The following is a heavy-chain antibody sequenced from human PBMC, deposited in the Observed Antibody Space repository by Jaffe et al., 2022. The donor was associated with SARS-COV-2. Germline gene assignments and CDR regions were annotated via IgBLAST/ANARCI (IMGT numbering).Heavy chain of an antibody. D-gene: IGHD3-10*01. CDR1: GYALTTYT. CDR2: ISDNT. CDR3: ARDFRPTTVRGEWWFDP. V-gene: IGHV1-3*01. Sequence: QVHLVQSGPEVKKPGASVKISCKASGYALTTYTMHWVRQAPGQRLEWMGWISDNTKYAQKFQGRVTITRDASAGTAYMELSSLTSEDTAIYYCARDFRPTTVRGEWWFDPWGQGTLVTVSS. J-gene: IGHJ5*02.